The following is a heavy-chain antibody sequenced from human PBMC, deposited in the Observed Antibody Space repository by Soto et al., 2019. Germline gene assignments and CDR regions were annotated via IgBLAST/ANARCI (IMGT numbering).Heavy chain of an antibody. CDR1: GFTFSNAW. D-gene: IGHD1-26*01. V-gene: IGHV3-15*01. Sequence: GSLRLSCAASGFTFSNAWMSWVRQAPGKGLEWVGRIKSKTDGGTTDYAAPVKGRFTISRDDSKNTLYLQMNSLKTEDTAVYYCTTMIVGATTGGDYWGQGTLVTVSS. CDR3: TTMIVGATTGGDY. J-gene: IGHJ4*02. CDR2: IKSKTDGGTT.